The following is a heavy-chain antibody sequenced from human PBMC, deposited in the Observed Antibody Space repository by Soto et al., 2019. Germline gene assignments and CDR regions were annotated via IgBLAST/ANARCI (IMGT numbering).Heavy chain of an antibody. J-gene: IGHJ4*02. CDR1: GFTFSSYG. Sequence: QVQLVESGGGVVQPGRSLRLSCAASGFTFSSYGMHWVRQAPGKGLEWVAVISYDGSNKYYADSVKGRFTISRDNSKNTLYPQMNSLRAEYTAVYYCAKEDIVVVVAATPVDYWGQGTLVTVSS. CDR2: ISYDGSNK. V-gene: IGHV3-30*18. CDR3: AKEDIVVVVAATPVDY. D-gene: IGHD2-15*01.